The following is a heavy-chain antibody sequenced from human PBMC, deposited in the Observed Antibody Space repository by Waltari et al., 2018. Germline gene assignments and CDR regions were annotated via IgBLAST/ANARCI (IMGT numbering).Heavy chain of an antibody. D-gene: IGHD2-2*01. Sequence: QVKLQESGPGLVRPSETLSLTCLVSDQSIKSGFYWGWLRLPPGKGLEWIGIVYHSVATYYNPSLSSRVTISVDTSKNQVFLRLASVTAADTGMYYCARDHSTSWSHDAYDVWGPGTMVTVAS. CDR1: DQSIKSGFY. CDR3: ARDHSTSWSHDAYDV. J-gene: IGHJ3*01. CDR2: VYHSVAT. V-gene: IGHV4-38-2*02.